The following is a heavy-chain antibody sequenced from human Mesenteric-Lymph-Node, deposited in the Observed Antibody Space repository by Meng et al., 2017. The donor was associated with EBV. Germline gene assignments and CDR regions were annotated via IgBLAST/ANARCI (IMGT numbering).Heavy chain of an antibody. J-gene: IGHJ4*02. CDR3: ARGLGAPNLYYDSNALDY. CDR1: GGSFSGQY. D-gene: IGHD3-22*01. Sequence: GQLQRWGAGMLKPSETLSLTCAVYGGSFSGQYWSWIRQPPGKGLEWIGELNRSGNTNYNPFFKGRVTISVDTSKNQFSLKLSSVTAADTAVYYCARGLGAPNLYYDSNALDYWGQGTLVTVSS. V-gene: IGHV4-34*01. CDR2: LNRSGNT.